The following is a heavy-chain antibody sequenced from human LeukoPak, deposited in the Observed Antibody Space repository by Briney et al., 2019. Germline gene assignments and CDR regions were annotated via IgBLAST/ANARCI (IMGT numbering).Heavy chain of an antibody. J-gene: IGHJ3*02. CDR3: ARDPYGSYYSDDAFDI. D-gene: IGHD1-26*01. Sequence: SETLSLTCAVYGGSFSGYYWSWIRQPPGKGLEWIGEINHSGSTNYNPSLKSRVTISVDTSKNQFSLKLSSVTAADTAVYYCARDPYGSYYSDDAFDIWGQGTMVTVSS. CDR2: INHSGST. V-gene: IGHV4-34*01. CDR1: GGSFSGYY.